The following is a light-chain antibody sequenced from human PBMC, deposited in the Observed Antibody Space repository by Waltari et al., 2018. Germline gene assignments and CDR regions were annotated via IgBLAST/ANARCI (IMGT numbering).Light chain of an antibody. Sequence: EILLTQSPATLSLSPGDRATLSCRASENVPSGYLAWSQQQPGQAPRLPIFGAASGATGVPDRFSGSESVTDFTLTISRLEPEDFAVYYCQQYGSLPWTFGQGTKVEIK. CDR3: QQYGSLPWT. CDR1: ENVPSGY. CDR2: GAA. V-gene: IGKV3-20*01. J-gene: IGKJ1*01.